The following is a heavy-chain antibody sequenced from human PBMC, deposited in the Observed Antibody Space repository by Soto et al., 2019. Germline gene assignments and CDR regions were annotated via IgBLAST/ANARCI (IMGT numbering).Heavy chain of an antibody. CDR1: GVSFNSYD. CDR2: ISYDGSNK. V-gene: IGHV3-30*03. CDR3: ATLDV. J-gene: IGHJ6*02. Sequence: GGSLRLSCAASGVSFNSYDMHWVRQAPGKGLEWVAVISYDGSNKYYADSVKGRFTISRDNSKNTLYLQMNSLRAEDTAVYYCATLDVWGQGTTVTVSS.